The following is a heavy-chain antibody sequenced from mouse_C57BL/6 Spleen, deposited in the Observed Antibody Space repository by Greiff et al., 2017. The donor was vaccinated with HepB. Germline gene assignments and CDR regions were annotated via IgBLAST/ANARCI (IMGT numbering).Heavy chain of an antibody. J-gene: IGHJ3*01. CDR2: IYPRSGNT. CDR1: GYTFTSYG. V-gene: IGHV1-81*01. D-gene: IGHD2-3*01. Sequence: QVQLQQSGAELARPGASVKLSCKASGYTFTSYGISWVRQRTGQGLEWIGEIYPRSGNTYYNEKFKGKATLTADKSSSTAYMELRSLTSEDSAVYFCALIYDGYYGFAYWGQGTLVTVSA. CDR3: ALIYDGYYGFAY.